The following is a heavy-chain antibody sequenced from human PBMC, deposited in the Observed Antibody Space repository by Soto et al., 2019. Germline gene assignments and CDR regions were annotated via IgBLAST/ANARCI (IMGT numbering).Heavy chain of an antibody. CDR2: ISYDASNK. CDR1: GFTFSSYA. V-gene: IGHV3-30-3*01. J-gene: IGHJ4*02. CDR3: ARASIGPLAY. D-gene: IGHD2-15*01. Sequence: CAASGFTFSSYATHCVSQAPGKGLAGVTVISYDASNKYYVDSVKGRFTVSRENAWNTLYLQMNSLRAEDTDVSSCARASIGPLAYWGQGTLVTVSS.